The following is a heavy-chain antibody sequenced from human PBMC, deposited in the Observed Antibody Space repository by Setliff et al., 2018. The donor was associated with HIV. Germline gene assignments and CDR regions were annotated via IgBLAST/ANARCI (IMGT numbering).Heavy chain of an antibody. D-gene: IGHD2-8*01. CDR2: INAGNGNT. V-gene: IGHV1-3*01. Sequence: SVKVSCKASGYTFTDYTIHWVRQAPGQRLEWMGWINAGNGNTKYSQKFQGRVSITGDTSASKAYLELSSLRSEDTAVYYCARGRLRNYFDYWGQGTLVTVSS. CDR3: ARGRLRNYFDY. J-gene: IGHJ4*02. CDR1: GYTFTDYT.